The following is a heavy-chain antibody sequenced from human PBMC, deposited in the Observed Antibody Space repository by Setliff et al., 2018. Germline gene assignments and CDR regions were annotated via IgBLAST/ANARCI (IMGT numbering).Heavy chain of an antibody. Sequence: PSETLSLTCSVSGASINRDYWNWIRQPPGKGLEWIGYIHYSGSTNYNPSLKSRVTISFNTSKNQISLKLSSVTPADAAVYYCARGDSSGNNYPVLDYWGQGILVTVSS. CDR2: IHYSGST. CDR3: ARGDSSGNNYPVLDY. D-gene: IGHD1-26*01. CDR1: GASINRDY. J-gene: IGHJ4*02. V-gene: IGHV4-59*01.